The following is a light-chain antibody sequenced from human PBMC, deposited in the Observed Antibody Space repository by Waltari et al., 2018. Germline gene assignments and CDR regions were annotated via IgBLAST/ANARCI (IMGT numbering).Light chain of an antibody. Sequence: QSALTQPRSVSGSTGQSVTISCTGTSSDVGGYNYVSWYQQHPVKAPNLMIYDVSKRPSGVPDRFSGSKSGNTASLTISGLQAEDEADYYCCSYAGGYSWVFGGGTKLTVL. CDR1: SSDVGGYNY. CDR3: CSYAGGYSWV. J-gene: IGLJ3*02. V-gene: IGLV2-11*01. CDR2: DVS.